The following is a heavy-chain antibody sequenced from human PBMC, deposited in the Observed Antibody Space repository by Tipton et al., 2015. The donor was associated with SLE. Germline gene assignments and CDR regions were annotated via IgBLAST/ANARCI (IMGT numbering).Heavy chain of an antibody. CDR1: GGSINSGAYY. CDR2: IHYSGNT. V-gene: IGHV4-31*03. Sequence: TLSLTCSVSGGSINSGAYYWTWIRQHPGQGLEWIGHIHYSGNTFYNPSLHSRTVIGIDTSKNQFSLRLISAAAADSAFYYCAWAGVVPFSRLNALDVWGLGTMVIVSS. J-gene: IGHJ3*01. D-gene: IGHD6-19*01. CDR3: AWAGVVPFSRLNALDV.